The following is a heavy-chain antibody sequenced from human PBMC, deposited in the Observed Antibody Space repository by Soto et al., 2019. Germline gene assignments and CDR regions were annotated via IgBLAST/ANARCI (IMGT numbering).Heavy chain of an antibody. D-gene: IGHD3-16*01. CDR3: ARAGGWPTRDAFDI. CDR2: TRNKANSYTT. J-gene: IGHJ3*02. V-gene: IGHV3-72*01. CDR1: GFPFSDHY. Sequence: GGSLRLSCAASGFPFSDHYMDWVLQAPGKGLEWVGRTRNKANSYTTDYAASVKGRFTISRDDSKNSLYLQMNSLKTEDTAVYYCARAGGWPTRDAFDIWGKGTTVTVSS.